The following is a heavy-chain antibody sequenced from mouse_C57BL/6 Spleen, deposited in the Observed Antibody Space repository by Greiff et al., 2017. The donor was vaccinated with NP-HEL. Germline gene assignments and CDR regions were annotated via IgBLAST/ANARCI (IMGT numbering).Heavy chain of an antibody. Sequence: EVMLVESGGGLVKPGGSLKLSCAASGFTFSSYAMSWVRQTPEKRLEWVATISDGGSYTYYPDNVKGRFTISRDNAKNNLYLQMSHLKSEDTAMYYCARDTTVVATAWCAYWGQGTLVTVSA. J-gene: IGHJ3*01. V-gene: IGHV5-4*01. CDR3: ARDTTVVATAWCAY. D-gene: IGHD1-1*01. CDR1: GFTFSSYA. CDR2: ISDGGSYT.